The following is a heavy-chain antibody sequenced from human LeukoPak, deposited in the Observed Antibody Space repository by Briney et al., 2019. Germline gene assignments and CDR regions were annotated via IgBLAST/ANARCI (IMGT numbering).Heavy chain of an antibody. CDR2: INPNSGGT. CDR1: GYTFTGYY. J-gene: IGHJ4*02. Sequence: ASVKVSCKASGYTFTGYYMHWVRQAPGQGLEWMGWINPNSGGTNYAQKFQGRVTMTRDTSISTAYMELSRLRSDDTVVYYCAKGYSSGWYHDYWGQGTLVTVSS. D-gene: IGHD6-19*01. CDR3: AKGYSSGWYHDY. V-gene: IGHV1-2*02.